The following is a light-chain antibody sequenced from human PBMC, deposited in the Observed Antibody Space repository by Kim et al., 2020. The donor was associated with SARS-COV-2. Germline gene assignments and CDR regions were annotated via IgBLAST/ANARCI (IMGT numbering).Light chain of an antibody. CDR3: QQSYNAQG. Sequence: SASVRDRVTITCRASASISSNLNWYQQKPGKAPKLLIYAASSLQSGVPSRFSGSGSGTDFVLTISSLQPEDFAAYYSQQSYNAQGFGRGTKVDIK. CDR1: ASISSN. CDR2: AAS. V-gene: IGKV1-39*01. J-gene: IGKJ4*02.